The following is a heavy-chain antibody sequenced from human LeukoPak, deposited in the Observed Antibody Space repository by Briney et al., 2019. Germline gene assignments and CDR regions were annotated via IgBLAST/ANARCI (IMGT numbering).Heavy chain of an antibody. V-gene: IGHV4-34*01. J-gene: IGHJ6*03. CDR1: GGSFSGYY. CDR2: INHSGST. Sequence: ASETLSLTCAVYGGSFSGYYWSWIRQPPGKGLEWIGEINHSGSTNYNPSLKSRVTISVDTSKNQFSLKLSSVTAADTAVYYCVRGGYYYYYMDVWGKGTTVTVSS. CDR3: VRGGYYYYYMDV.